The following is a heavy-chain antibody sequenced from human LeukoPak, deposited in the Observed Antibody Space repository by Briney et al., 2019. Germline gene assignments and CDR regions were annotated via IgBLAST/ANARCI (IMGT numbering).Heavy chain of an antibody. D-gene: IGHD2-21*02. J-gene: IGHJ4*02. Sequence: PSETLSLTCDVSGGSISSGDYSWNWIRQPPGKGLEWIGNIYRSGTTYYNPSLKSRVTISVDRSKNQFSLKLSSVTAADTAVYHCARGDPGIDYWGQATLVTVSS. V-gene: IGHV4-30-2*01. CDR3: ARGDPGIDY. CDR1: GGSISSGDYS. CDR2: IYRSGTT.